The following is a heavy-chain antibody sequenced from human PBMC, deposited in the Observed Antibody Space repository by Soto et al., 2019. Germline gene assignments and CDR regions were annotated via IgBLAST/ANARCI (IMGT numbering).Heavy chain of an antibody. D-gene: IGHD3-22*01. CDR1: GYTFTSYG. Sequence: SVKVSCKASGYTFTSYGISWLRQAPGQGLEWMGWISAYNGNTNYAQKLQGRVTMTTDTSTSTAYMELRSLRSDDTAVYYCARMGITMIVATRDAFDIWGQGTMVTVSS. CDR3: ARMGITMIVATRDAFDI. CDR2: ISAYNGNT. V-gene: IGHV1-18*01. J-gene: IGHJ3*02.